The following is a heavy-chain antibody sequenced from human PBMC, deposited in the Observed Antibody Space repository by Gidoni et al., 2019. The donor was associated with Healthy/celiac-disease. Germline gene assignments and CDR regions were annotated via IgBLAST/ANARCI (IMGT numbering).Heavy chain of an antibody. J-gene: IGHJ4*02. CDR2: INWNGGST. D-gene: IGHD3-22*01. CDR3: ARGPWYYYDSSGYSPGDY. V-gene: IGHV3-20*01. Sequence: EVQLVESGGGVVRPGGSLRLSCAASGFTFDDYGMSWVRQAPGKGLEWVSGINWNGGSTGYADSVKGRFTISRDNAKNSLYLQMNSLRAEDTALYHCARGPWYYYDSSGYSPGDYWGQGTLVTVSS. CDR1: GFTFDDYG.